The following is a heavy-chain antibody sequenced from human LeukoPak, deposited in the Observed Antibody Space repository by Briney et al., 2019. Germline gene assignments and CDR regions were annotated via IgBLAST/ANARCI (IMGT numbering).Heavy chain of an antibody. V-gene: IGHV3-30*03. CDR2: ISYDGSNK. CDR3: ARSQLRLSPYYYYYGMDV. Sequence: GGSLRLSCAASGFTFSSYGMHWVRQAPGKGLEWVAVISYDGSNKYYADSVKGRFTISRDNSKNTLYLQMNSLRAEDTAVYYCARSQLRLSPYYYYYGMDVWGQGTTVTVSS. D-gene: IGHD2-2*01. CDR1: GFTFSSYG. J-gene: IGHJ6*02.